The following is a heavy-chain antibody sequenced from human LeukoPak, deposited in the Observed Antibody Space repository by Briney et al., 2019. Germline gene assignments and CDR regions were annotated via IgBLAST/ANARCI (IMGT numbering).Heavy chain of an antibody. J-gene: IGHJ4*02. Sequence: GGSLRLSCAASGFTFSSYCMHWVRQAPGKGLEWVAVISYDGSNKYYADSVKGRFTISRDNSKNTLYLQMNSLRAEATAVYYCAKEGLQLVRGVIKNYFDYWGQGTLVTVSS. CDR3: AKEGLQLVRGVIKNYFDY. CDR2: ISYDGSNK. CDR1: GFTFSSYC. D-gene: IGHD3-10*01. V-gene: IGHV3-30*18.